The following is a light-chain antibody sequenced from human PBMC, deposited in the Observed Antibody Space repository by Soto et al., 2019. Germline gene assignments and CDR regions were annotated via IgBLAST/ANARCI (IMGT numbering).Light chain of an antibody. J-gene: IGLJ1*01. CDR3: ISYTSNSTLV. Sequence: QSVLTQPASVSGSPGQSITISCTGTSSDVGGYNYVSWYQQHPGKAPKLMIYEVSNRPSGVSNRFSGSKSGNTASLTIAGLQAEYEADYSCISYTSNSTLVFGTGTKLTVL. CDR1: SSDVGGYNY. V-gene: IGLV2-14*01. CDR2: EVS.